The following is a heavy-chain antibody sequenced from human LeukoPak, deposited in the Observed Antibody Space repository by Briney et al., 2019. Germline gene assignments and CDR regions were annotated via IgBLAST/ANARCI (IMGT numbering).Heavy chain of an antibody. V-gene: IGHV1-46*01. J-gene: IGHJ3*02. CDR1: GYTFTSYY. Sequence: ASVKVSCKASGYTFTSYYMHWVRQAPGQGLEWVEIINPSGGSTSYAQKFQGRVTMTRDTSTSTVYMELSSLRSEDTAVYYCATALPTMVRSDAFDIWGQGTMVTVSS. CDR2: INPSGGST. CDR3: ATALPTMVRSDAFDI. D-gene: IGHD3-10*01.